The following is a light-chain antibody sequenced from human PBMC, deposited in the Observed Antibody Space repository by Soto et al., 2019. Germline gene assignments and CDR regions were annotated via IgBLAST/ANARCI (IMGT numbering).Light chain of an antibody. Sequence: EIVLTQSPDTLSLSPGDTATLSCRASQSVASYLAWYQQKPGQAPRLLISGASIRATGIPDRFSGRGSGTDFTLTISRLESEDFAVYFCQQYGSSPFTFGPGTKVDIK. CDR1: QSVASY. J-gene: IGKJ3*01. CDR2: GAS. CDR3: QQYGSSPFT. V-gene: IGKV3-20*01.